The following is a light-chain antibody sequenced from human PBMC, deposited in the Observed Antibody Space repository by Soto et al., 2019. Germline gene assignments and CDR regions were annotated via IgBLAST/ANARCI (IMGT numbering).Light chain of an antibody. CDR2: EVS. Sequence: APPGSVSGSPGQSVTISCTGTSSDVGGYNYVSWDQHHPGKAPKLMIYEVSNRPSGVSNRFSGSKSGNTASLTISGLQPEDEADYYCSSYTTSNTRQIVFGTGTKVTVL. V-gene: IGLV2-14*01. CDR1: SSDVGGYNY. J-gene: IGLJ1*01. CDR3: SSYTTSNTRQIV.